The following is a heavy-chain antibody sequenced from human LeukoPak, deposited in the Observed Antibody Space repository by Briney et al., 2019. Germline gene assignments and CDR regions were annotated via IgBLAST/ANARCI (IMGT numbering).Heavy chain of an antibody. V-gene: IGHV7-4-1*02. D-gene: IGHD3-22*01. CDR1: GGTFSSYA. J-gene: IGHJ4*02. CDR2: INTNTGNP. CDR3: ARDYYDSPRYFDY. Sequence: GASVKVSCKASGGTFSSYAISWVRQAPGQGLEWMGWINTNTGNPTYAQGFTGRFVFSLDTSVSTAYLQISSLKAEDTAVYYCARDYYDSPRYFDYWGQGTLVTVSS.